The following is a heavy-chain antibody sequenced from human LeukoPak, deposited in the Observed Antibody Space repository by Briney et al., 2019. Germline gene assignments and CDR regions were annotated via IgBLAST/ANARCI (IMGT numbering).Heavy chain of an antibody. D-gene: IGHD6-19*01. CDR3: ARYSSGSFDFDY. CDR1: GYTFTSYD. J-gene: IGHJ4*02. Sequence: ASVKVSCKASGYTFTSYDINWVRQGTGQGLEWMGWMNPNCGNTGYAQKSQGRVTMTRNTSISTAYMELSSLRSEDTAVYYCARYSSGSFDFDYWGQGTLVTVSS. V-gene: IGHV1-8*01. CDR2: MNPNCGNT.